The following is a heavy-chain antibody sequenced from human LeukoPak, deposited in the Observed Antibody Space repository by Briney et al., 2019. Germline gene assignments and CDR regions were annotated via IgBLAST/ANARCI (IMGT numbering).Heavy chain of an antibody. CDR1: GFTFSSYA. CDR3: ARGEPILTGYYYFDY. J-gene: IGHJ4*02. CDR2: ISGSGGST. D-gene: IGHD3-9*01. V-gene: IGHV3-23*01. Sequence: PGGSLRLSCAASGFTFSSYAMSWVRQAPGKGLEWVSAISGSGGSTYYADSVKGRFTISRDNSKNTLYLQMNSLRAEDTAVYYCARGEPILTGYYYFDYWGQGTLVTVSS.